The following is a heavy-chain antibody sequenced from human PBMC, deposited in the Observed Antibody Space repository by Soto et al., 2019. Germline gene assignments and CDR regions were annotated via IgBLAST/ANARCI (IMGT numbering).Heavy chain of an antibody. D-gene: IGHD2-21*02. CDR2: IYYSGST. V-gene: IGHV4-39*01. J-gene: IGHJ5*02. Sequence: SETLSLTCSVSGGPISSSSYFWGWIRQPPGKGLEWIGSIYYSGSTYYNPSLKSRVTVSVDTSKNQFSLKLSSVTAADTAVYYCARHPSDFWFDPWGQGTLVTVSS. CDR3: ARHPSDFWFDP. CDR1: GGPISSSSYF.